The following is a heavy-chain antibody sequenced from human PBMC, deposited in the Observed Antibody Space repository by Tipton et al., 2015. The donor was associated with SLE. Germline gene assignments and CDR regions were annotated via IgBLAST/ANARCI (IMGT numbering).Heavy chain of an antibody. CDR3: ARHHYSSSWYKYFQH. J-gene: IGHJ1*01. D-gene: IGHD6-13*01. CDR2: INHSGST. Sequence: TLSLTCAVYGGSFSAYYWSWIRQSPGKGLEWIGEINHSGSTNYNPSLKSRVTVSVDTSKNQFSLKLSSVTAADTAVYYCARHHYSSSWYKYFQHWGQGTLVTVSS. V-gene: IGHV4-34*01. CDR1: GGSFSAYY.